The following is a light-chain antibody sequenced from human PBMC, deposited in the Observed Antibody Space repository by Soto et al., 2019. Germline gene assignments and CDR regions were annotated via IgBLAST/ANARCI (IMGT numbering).Light chain of an antibody. Sequence: IVMTQSPATLSVSPWERATLSCRASQSVSNNLAWYQQQPGQTPRLLIYGASTTATGVPARFSGSGSGTEFTLTISSLQSEDFAVYYCLHYKDWPRWTFGQGTKVDIK. CDR2: GAS. J-gene: IGKJ1*01. CDR1: QSVSNN. CDR3: LHYKDWPRWT. V-gene: IGKV3-15*01.